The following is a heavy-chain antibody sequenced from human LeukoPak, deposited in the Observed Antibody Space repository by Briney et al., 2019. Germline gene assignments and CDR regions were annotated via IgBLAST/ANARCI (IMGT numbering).Heavy chain of an antibody. CDR2: VYYSGNT. J-gene: IGHJ3*02. CDR1: GASITSSY. CDR3: ARGYYDSRGYSNAFDI. V-gene: IGHV4-59*01. Sequence: SETLSLTCTVSGASITSSYWSWIRQLPGRGPEWIGYVYYSGNTNYNPSLKSRVTLSVDMSKNQFSLKLNSVTAADTAIYYCARGYYDSRGYSNAFDIWGQGTMVTVSS. D-gene: IGHD3-22*01.